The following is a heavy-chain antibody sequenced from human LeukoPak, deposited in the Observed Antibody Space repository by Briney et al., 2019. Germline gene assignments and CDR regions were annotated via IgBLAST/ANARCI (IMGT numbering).Heavy chain of an antibody. D-gene: IGHD3-10*01. Sequence: WGSLRLSCAASGFTLSSYWMSWVRQAPGKGLEWVANIKQDGSEKYYVDSVKGRFTISRDNAKNSLYLQMNRLRVEDTAMYYCARIRFGESYAPKSYYYYYMDVWGIGTTVTISS. J-gene: IGHJ6*03. CDR3: ARIRFGESYAPKSYYYYYMDV. CDR2: IKQDGSEK. CDR1: GFTLSSYW. V-gene: IGHV3-7*01.